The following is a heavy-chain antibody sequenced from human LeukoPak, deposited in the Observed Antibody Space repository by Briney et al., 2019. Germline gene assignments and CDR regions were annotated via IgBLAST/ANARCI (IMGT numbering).Heavy chain of an antibody. CDR1: GFTFSNYA. Sequence: GGSLRLSCVISGFTFSNYAMSWVRQAPGKGLEWVSVIYGGGSTYYADSVKGRFTISRDNSKNTLYLQMNSLRAEDTALYYCAKDHHYGDYGRYYFDYWGQGTLVTVSS. CDR2: IYGGGST. J-gene: IGHJ4*02. CDR3: AKDHHYGDYGRYYFDY. V-gene: IGHV3-53*05. D-gene: IGHD4-17*01.